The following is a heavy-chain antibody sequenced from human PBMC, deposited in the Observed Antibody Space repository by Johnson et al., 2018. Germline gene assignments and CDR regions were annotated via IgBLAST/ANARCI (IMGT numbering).Heavy chain of an antibody. Sequence: QLVESGGGLVQPGGSLRLSCTASGFTFSSYTMSWVRQSPEKGLEWISDISTSGHSTYHADSVKGRFTISRDNSKNTLYLQLSSLRAEDTAVYFCANSVSDYGDYVYLQNWGQGTLVTVSS. V-gene: IGHV3-23*04. J-gene: IGHJ4*02. CDR1: GFTFSSYT. D-gene: IGHD4-17*01. CDR2: ISTSGHST. CDR3: ANSVSDYGDYVYLQN.